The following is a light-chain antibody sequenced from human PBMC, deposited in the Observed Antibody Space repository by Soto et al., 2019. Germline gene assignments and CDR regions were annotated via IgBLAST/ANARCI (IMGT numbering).Light chain of an antibody. CDR3: CSYAGIFTLL. V-gene: IGLV2-23*01. CDR1: SSDIGSYNL. Sequence: QSALTQPASVSGSPGQSITISCTGTSSDIGSYNLVSWYQQHPGKAPKLIIYEGSKRPSGVSNRFSGSKSGNTASLTISGLQAEDEANYHCCSYAGIFTLLFGGGTKLTVL. J-gene: IGLJ2*01. CDR2: EGS.